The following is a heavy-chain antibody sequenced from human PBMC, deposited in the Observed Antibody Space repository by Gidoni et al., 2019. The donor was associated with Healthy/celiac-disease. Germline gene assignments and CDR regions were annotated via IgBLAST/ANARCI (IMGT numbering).Heavy chain of an antibody. CDR2: IIPIVGTA. D-gene: IGHD3-22*01. J-gene: IGHJ6*02. CDR1: GGTFSSYA. Sequence: QVQLVQSGAEVKKPGSSVKVSCKASGGTFSSYAISWVRQAPGQGLEWMGGIIPIVGTANYAQKFQGRVTITADKSTSTAYMELSSLRSEDTAVYYCARDSHYYDSSGYSPLDVWGQGTTVTVSS. CDR3: ARDSHYYDSSGYSPLDV. V-gene: IGHV1-69*06.